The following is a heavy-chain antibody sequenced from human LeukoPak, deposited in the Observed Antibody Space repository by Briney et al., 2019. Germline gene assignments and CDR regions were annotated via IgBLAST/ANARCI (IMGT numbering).Heavy chain of an antibody. J-gene: IGHJ4*02. V-gene: IGHV3-30*04. CDR3: AKQKGATGYFDY. CDR1: GFTFSSYA. Sequence: GGSLRLSCAASGFTFSSYAMHWARQAPGKGLEWVAVISDDESDQYKADSVKGRFTISRDNSKNTLYLQMNSLIPEDTAMYYCAKQKGATGYFDYWGQGTLVTVSS. D-gene: IGHD1-26*01. CDR2: ISDDESDQ.